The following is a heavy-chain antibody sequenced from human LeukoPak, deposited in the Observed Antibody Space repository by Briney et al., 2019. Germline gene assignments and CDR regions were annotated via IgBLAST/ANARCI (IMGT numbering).Heavy chain of an antibody. D-gene: IGHD5-12*01. CDR2: ISGSGGST. V-gene: IGHV3-23*01. Sequence: GGSLRLSCAASGFTFSSYAMSWVRQAPGKGLEWVSAISGSGGSTYYADSVKGRFTISRDNSKNTLYLQMNSLRAEDTAIYYCAKDSGYSGWYFDYWGQGTPVTVSS. CDR3: AKDSGYSGWYFDY. CDR1: GFTFSSYA. J-gene: IGHJ4*02.